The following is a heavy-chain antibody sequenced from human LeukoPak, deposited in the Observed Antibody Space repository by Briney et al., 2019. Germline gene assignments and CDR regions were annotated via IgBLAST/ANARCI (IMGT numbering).Heavy chain of an antibody. CDR2: IWYDGSNK. CDR3: ARVPRYCSSTSCYGPCNWFDP. V-gene: IGHV3-33*01. CDR1: GFTFSSYG. Sequence: PGRSLRLSCAASGFTFSSYGMHWVRQAPGKGLEWVAVIWYDGSNKYYADSVKGRFTISRDNSKNTLYLQMNSLRAEDTAVYYCARVPRYCSSTSCYGPCNWFDPWGQGTLVTVSS. D-gene: IGHD2-2*01. J-gene: IGHJ5*02.